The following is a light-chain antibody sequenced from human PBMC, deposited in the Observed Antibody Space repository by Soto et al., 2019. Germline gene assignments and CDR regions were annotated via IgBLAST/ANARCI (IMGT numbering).Light chain of an antibody. Sequence: QSALTQPASVSGSPGQSTTICCTGTNSDVGGYNYVSWYQQHRGKAPKVMIYEVSNRPSGVSNRFSGSKSGNTASLTISGLQAEDEADYYCSSHTSSSTLVFGGGTKLTVL. CDR3: SSHTSSSTLV. CDR1: NSDVGGYNY. CDR2: EVS. V-gene: IGLV2-14*01. J-gene: IGLJ2*01.